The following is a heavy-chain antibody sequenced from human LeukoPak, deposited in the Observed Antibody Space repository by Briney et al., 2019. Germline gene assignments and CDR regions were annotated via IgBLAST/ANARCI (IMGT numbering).Heavy chain of an antibody. CDR2: ISAYNGNT. Sequence: ASVKVSCKASGYTFTGYYMHWVRQAPGQGLEWMGWISAYNGNTNYAQKLQGRVTMTTDTSTSTAYMELRSLRSDDTAVYYCARDRFSDWNGTYRPDRGEDAFDIWGQGTMVTVSS. D-gene: IGHD1-1*01. CDR1: GYTFTGYY. CDR3: ARDRFSDWNGTYRPDRGEDAFDI. J-gene: IGHJ3*02. V-gene: IGHV1-18*04.